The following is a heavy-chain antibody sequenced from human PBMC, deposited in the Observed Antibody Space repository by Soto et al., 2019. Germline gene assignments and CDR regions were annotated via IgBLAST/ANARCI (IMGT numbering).Heavy chain of an antibody. Sequence: ASLKGSCKASGYTFTGYYMHWVRQAPGQGLEWMGWINPNSGGTNYAQKCQGRVTMTRDTSISTAYMELSRLRSDDTAVYYCARDTEEPYFDYWGQGTLVTVSS. CDR3: ARDTEEPYFDY. V-gene: IGHV1-2*02. D-gene: IGHD1-26*01. J-gene: IGHJ4*02. CDR1: GYTFTGYY. CDR2: INPNSGGT.